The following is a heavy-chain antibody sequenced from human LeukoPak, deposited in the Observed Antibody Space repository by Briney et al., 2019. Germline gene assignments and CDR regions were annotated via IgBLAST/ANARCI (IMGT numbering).Heavy chain of an antibody. J-gene: IGHJ4*02. CDR2: IYYSGST. V-gene: IGHV4-59*12. D-gene: IGHD5-18*01. CDR1: GGSISSYY. Sequence: SETVSLTCTVSGGSISSYYWSWIRQPPGKGLEWIGYIYYSGSTNYNSSFKSRVTISIDTSKNQFSLKLSSVAAADTAVYYCARARGYSYGYIDYWGQGTLVTVSS. CDR3: ARARGYSYGYIDY.